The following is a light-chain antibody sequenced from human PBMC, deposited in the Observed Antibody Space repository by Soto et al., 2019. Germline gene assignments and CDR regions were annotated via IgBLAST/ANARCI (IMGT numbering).Light chain of an antibody. J-gene: IGKJ1*01. Sequence: DIQMTQSPSTLSASVGDRVTITCRASQSISIWLAWYQQKPGKTPKILIYKASSLESGVPSRFSGSGSGTEFNLTISSLQHDDFATYYCQQYSTYTPRTFGQGTKVDIK. CDR3: QQYSTYTPRT. CDR1: QSISIW. V-gene: IGKV1-5*03. CDR2: KAS.